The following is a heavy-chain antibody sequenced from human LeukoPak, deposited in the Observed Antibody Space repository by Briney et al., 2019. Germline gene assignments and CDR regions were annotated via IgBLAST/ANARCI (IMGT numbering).Heavy chain of an antibody. D-gene: IGHD6-6*01. CDR3: AKDRIAANNWFDP. J-gene: IGHJ5*02. Sequence: QAGGSLRLSCAASGFTFSSYGMHWVRQAPGKGLEWVAFIRYDGSNKYYADSVKGRFTISRDNSKNTLYLQMNSLRAEDTAVYYCAKDRIAANNWFDPWGQGTLVTVSS. CDR2: IRYDGSNK. V-gene: IGHV3-30*02. CDR1: GFTFSSYG.